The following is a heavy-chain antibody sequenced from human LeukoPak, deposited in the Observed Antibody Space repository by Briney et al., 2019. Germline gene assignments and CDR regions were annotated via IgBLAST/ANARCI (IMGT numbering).Heavy chain of an antibody. J-gene: IGHJ4*02. Sequence: SETLSLTCAVYGGSFSGYYWSWIRQPPGKGLEWIGEINHSGSTNYNPSLKSRVTISVDTSKYQFSLKLTSVTAADTAMYYCARASRVTTIPGTYWGQGTLVTVSS. D-gene: IGHD1-14*01. V-gene: IGHV4-34*01. CDR2: INHSGST. CDR1: GGSFSGYY. CDR3: ARASRVTTIPGTY.